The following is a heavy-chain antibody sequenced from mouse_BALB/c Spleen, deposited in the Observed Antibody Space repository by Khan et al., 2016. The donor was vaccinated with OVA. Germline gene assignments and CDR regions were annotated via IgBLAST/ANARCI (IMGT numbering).Heavy chain of an antibody. CDR1: GFTFSSFG. Sequence: EVELVESGGGLVQPGGSRKLSCAVSGFTFSSFGMHWVRQAPEKGLEWVAYISTGSYTIYYADTVKGRFTISRDNPKNTLFLQMTSLRSEDTAMYYCARGNYYGTSYGDYWGQGTTLTVSS. D-gene: IGHD1-1*01. V-gene: IGHV5-17*02. CDR3: ARGNYYGTSYGDY. CDR2: ISTGSYTI. J-gene: IGHJ2*01.